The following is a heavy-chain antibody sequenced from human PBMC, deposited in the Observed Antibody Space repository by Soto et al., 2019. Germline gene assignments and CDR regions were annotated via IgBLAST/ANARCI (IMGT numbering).Heavy chain of an antibody. CDR3: TRDQGAAFLKGSGMDV. J-gene: IGHJ6*02. CDR2: IYYSGET. V-gene: IGHV4-59*01. Sequence: QVQLQESGPGLVKPSETLSLTCTVSGVSISRYYWSWIRLSPGKGLEWIGYIYYSGETNYNPSGKSRVPISVDRTKNQFSLKLSSVTAADTAVYYCTRDQGAAFLKGSGMDVWGQGTTVTVSS. CDR1: GVSISRYY. D-gene: IGHD3-16*01.